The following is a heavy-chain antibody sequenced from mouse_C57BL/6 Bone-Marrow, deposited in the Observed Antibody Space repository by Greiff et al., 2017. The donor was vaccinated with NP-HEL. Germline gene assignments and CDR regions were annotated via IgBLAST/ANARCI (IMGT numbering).Heavy chain of an antibody. V-gene: IGHV1-52*01. CDR3: AREGFAY. CDR2: IDPSDSET. J-gene: IGHJ3*01. Sequence: QVQLQQPGAELVRPGSSVKLSCKASGYTFTSYWMHWVKQRPIQGLEWIGNIDPSDSETHYNQNFKDKATLTADKSSSTAYLQLSSLTSGDSAVYYCAREGFAYWGPGTLVTVSA. CDR1: GYTFTSYW.